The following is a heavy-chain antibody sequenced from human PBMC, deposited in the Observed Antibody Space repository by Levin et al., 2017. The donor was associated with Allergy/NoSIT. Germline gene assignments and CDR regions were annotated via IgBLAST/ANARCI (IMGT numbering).Heavy chain of an antibody. D-gene: IGHD3-9*01. CDR2: IYYSGST. J-gene: IGHJ4*02. V-gene: IGHV4-39*01. CDR1: GGSISSSSYY. CDR3: ARLVRTVLRYFDWPKGGSDY. Sequence: SETLSLTCTVSGGSISSSSYYWGWIRQPPGKGLEWIGSIYYSGSTYYNPSLKSRVTISVDTSKNQFSLKLSSVTAADTAVYYCARLVRTVLRYFDWPKGGSDYWGQGTLVTVSS.